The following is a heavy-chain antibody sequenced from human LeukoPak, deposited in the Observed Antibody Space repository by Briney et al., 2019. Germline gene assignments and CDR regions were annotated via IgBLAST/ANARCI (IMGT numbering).Heavy chain of an antibody. V-gene: IGHV4-30-4*01. J-gene: IGHJ3*02. Sequence: PSQTLSLTCTVSGGSISSGDYYWSWIRQPPGKGLEWIGYIYYSGSTHYNPSLKSRVTISVDTSKNQFSLKLSSVTAADTAVYYCARGQTPSGIVGATSAFDIWGQGTMVTVSS. CDR2: IYYSGST. CDR1: GGSISSGDYY. D-gene: IGHD1-26*01. CDR3: ARGQTPSGIVGATSAFDI.